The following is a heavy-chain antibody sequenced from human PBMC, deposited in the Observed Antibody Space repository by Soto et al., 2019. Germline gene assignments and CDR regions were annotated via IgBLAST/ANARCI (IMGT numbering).Heavy chain of an antibody. CDR1: GFTFSNYA. J-gene: IGHJ3*02. CDR2: ILSDEINN. Sequence: QVQLVESGGGVVQPGRSLSLSCAASGFTFSNYAMNWVRQAPGKGLEWVAAILSDEINNYSADSVKGRCPIFRDNSTHTLYLQMNSLRPEDTAVYYCAIIATAGGGDAFDIWGQGTMVTVSS. V-gene: IGHV3-30-3*01. CDR3: AIIATAGGGDAFDI. D-gene: IGHD6-13*01.